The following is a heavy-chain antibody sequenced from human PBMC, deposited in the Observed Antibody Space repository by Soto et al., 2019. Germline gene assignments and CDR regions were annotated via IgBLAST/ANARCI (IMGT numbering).Heavy chain of an antibody. CDR3: ARDGEAVAVFDY. CDR2: IYYSGST. V-gene: IGHV4-61*01. D-gene: IGHD6-19*01. Sequence: PSETLSLTCNVSGGSVSSGSYYWSWIRQPPGKGLEWIGYIYYSGSTNYNPSLKSRVTISIDTSKNQFSLKLSSVTAADTAVYYCARDGEAVAVFDYWGQGTLVTVSS. J-gene: IGHJ4*02. CDR1: GGSVSSGSYY.